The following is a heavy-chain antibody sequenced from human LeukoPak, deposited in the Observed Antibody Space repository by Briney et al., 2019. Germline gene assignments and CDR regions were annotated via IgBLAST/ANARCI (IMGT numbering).Heavy chain of an antibody. D-gene: IGHD6-19*01. CDR2: ITSSSTYI. CDR1: GFTFSTYS. V-gene: IGHV3-21*06. Sequence: PGGSLRLSCAASGFTFSTYSMNWVRQAPGKGLEWVSWITSSSTYIYYADSMKGRFTISRDNARNLLYLQMNSLRAEDTAVYYCARVRPSPEPNIAVAGLDYWGQGTLVTVSS. CDR3: ARVRPSPEPNIAVAGLDY. J-gene: IGHJ4*02.